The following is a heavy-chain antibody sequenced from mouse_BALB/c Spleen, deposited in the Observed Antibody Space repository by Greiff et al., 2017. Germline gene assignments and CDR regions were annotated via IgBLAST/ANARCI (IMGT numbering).Heavy chain of an antibody. J-gene: IGHJ1*01. CDR2: ISYSGST. D-gene: IGHD1-1*01. CDR3: ARGGTIYYYGSSWYFDV. Sequence: EVKVEESGPSLVKPSQTLSLTCSVTGDSITSGYWNWIRKFPGNKLEYMGYISYSGSTYYNPSLKSRISITRDTSKNQYYLQLNSVTTEDTATYYCARGGTIYYYGSSWYFDVWGAGTTVTVSS. CDR1: GDSITSGY. V-gene: IGHV3-8*02.